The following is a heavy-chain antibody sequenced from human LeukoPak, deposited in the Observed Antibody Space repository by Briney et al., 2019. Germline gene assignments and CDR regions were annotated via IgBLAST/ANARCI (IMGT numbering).Heavy chain of an antibody. CDR3: AREGDGYNLEY. Sequence: GGSLRLSCAASGFTFSSYWMGWVRQAPGKGLEWVANIKRDGSEKYYVDSVKGRFTISRDNAKNSLYLQLNTLRAEDTAVYYCAREGDGYNLEYWGQGTLVTVSS. D-gene: IGHD5-24*01. CDR1: GFTFSSYW. CDR2: IKRDGSEK. V-gene: IGHV3-7*01. J-gene: IGHJ4*02.